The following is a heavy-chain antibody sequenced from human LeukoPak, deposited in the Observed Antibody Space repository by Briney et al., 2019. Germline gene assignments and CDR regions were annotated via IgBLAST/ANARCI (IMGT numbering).Heavy chain of an antibody. Sequence: SETLSLTCTVPGGSISSYYWSWIRQPPGKGLEWIGYIYYSGSTNYNPSLKSRVTISVDTSKNQFSLKLSSVTAADTAVYYCARNQLGYCSSTSCPEGYYFDYWGQGTLVTVSS. CDR3: ARNQLGYCSSTSCPEGYYFDY. CDR2: IYYSGST. J-gene: IGHJ4*02. CDR1: GGSISSYY. D-gene: IGHD2-2*01. V-gene: IGHV4-59*01.